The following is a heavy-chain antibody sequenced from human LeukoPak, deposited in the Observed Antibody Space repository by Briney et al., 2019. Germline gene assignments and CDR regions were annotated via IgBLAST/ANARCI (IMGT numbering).Heavy chain of an antibody. V-gene: IGHV4-4*02. CDR1: GGSISSSNW. J-gene: IGHJ5*02. D-gene: IGHD3-10*01. CDR2: IYHTGNT. CDR3: ARHYGSGSCIS. Sequence: PSETLSLTCAVSGGSISSSNWWSWVRQPPGKGLEWIGEIYHTGNTNYNPSLKSRVTISIDKSKNQFSLKLSSVTAADAAVYYCARHYGSGSCISWGQGTLVAVSS.